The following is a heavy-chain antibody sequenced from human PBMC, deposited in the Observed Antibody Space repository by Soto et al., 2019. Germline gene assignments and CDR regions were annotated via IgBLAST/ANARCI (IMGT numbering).Heavy chain of an antibody. CDR3: ERRRIEGSTPYYFDF. Sequence: TETLSLTCSVSGASISSSSSHYWGWVRQPPGKGLEWIGNFYYSGSTYYNPSLQSRITISVDMLRNQFSLQLTSVTAADTAVYYCERRRIEGSTPYYFDFWDQGSLVNVS. CDR2: FYYSGST. D-gene: IGHD2-15*01. V-gene: IGHV4-39*01. J-gene: IGHJ4*02. CDR1: GASISSSSSHY.